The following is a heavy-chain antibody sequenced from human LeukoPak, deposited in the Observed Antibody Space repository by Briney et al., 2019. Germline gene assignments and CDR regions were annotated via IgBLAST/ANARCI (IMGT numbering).Heavy chain of an antibody. D-gene: IGHD3-22*01. J-gene: IGHJ4*02. V-gene: IGHV4-39*01. Sequence: PSETLSLTCTVSGGSISSSTYLWCWIRQPPGKGLEWIVSLYYTGSTYNNAALKSRVTISGDTSKNQISLNLRSVTAADTAVYYCARQHERGSFVWEDSDSTLFPYTGNYFDYWGLGTLVTVSS. CDR2: LYYTGST. CDR3: ARQHERGSFVWEDSDSTLFPYTGNYFDY. CDR1: GGSISSSTYL.